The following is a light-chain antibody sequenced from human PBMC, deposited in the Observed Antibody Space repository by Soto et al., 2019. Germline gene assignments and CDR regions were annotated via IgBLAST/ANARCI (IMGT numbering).Light chain of an antibody. J-gene: IGKJ1*01. CDR2: AAS. CDR3: QQSYNSPLT. CDR1: QDISSY. Sequence: DVHLTQSPSLLSASVGDRVTITCRASQDISSYLAWYQQKPGKAPKLLIYAASTLQSGVSSRFSGSGFGTDFSLTISSLQPADFGTYFCQQSYNSPLTFGQGTMVDI. V-gene: IGKV1-39*01.